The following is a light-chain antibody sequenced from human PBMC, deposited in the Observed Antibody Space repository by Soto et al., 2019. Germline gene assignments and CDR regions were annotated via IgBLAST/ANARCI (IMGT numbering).Light chain of an antibody. Sequence: QSVLTQPASVSGSPGQSITISCTGTSSDVGSYNLVSWYQQHPGKAPKLIIYEGSKRPSGVSNRFSGSKSGNTASLTISGLQAEDEADYYCCSYAGSSTAYFGTGTKVTVL. CDR2: EGS. CDR3: CSYAGSSTAY. V-gene: IGLV2-23*01. J-gene: IGLJ1*01. CDR1: SSDVGSYNL.